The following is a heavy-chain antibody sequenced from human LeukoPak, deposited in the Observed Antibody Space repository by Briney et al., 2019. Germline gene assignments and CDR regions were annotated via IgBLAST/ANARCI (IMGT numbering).Heavy chain of an antibody. V-gene: IGHV3-74*01. D-gene: IGHD6-13*01. CDR2: INSDSIST. CDR1: GFIFSSYW. Sequence: PGGSLRLSCAASGFIFSSYWMHWVRQAPGKGLVWVSRINSDSISTSYGDSVKGRFTISRDNAKNTLYLQMNSLRAEDTAVYYCASSYSSPTSLVVWGQGTLVTVSS. J-gene: IGHJ4*02. CDR3: ASSYSSPTSLVV.